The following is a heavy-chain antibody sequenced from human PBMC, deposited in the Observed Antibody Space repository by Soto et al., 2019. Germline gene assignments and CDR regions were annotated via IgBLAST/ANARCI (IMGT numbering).Heavy chain of an antibody. J-gene: IGHJ4*02. D-gene: IGHD3-3*01. Sequence: GASVKVSCKASGYTFTSYDINWVLQATGQGLEWMGWMNPNSGNTGYAQKFQGRVTMTRNTSISTAYMELSSLRSEDTAVYYCARGWSITIFGVVRDYWGQGTLVTVSS. V-gene: IGHV1-8*01. CDR2: MNPNSGNT. CDR3: ARGWSITIFGVVRDY. CDR1: GYTFTSYD.